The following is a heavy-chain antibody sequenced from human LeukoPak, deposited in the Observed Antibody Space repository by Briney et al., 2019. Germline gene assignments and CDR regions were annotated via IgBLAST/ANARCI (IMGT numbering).Heavy chain of an antibody. D-gene: IGHD4-17*01. J-gene: IGHJ4*02. V-gene: IGHV3-23*01. CDR1: GFTFSSYT. CDR3: AKGVLTTLTPFDY. CDR2: ISGSGGNT. Sequence: GGSLRLSCAASGFTFSSYTMSWVRQAPGKGLEWVSSISGSGGNTYFADSVKGRFTISRDNSKDTLYLQMNSLRAEDTAVYFCAKGVLTTLTPFDYWGQGTLVTVSS.